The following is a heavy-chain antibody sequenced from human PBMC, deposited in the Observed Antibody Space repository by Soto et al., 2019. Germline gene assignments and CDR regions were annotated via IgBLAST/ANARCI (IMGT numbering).Heavy chain of an antibody. CDR2: ISSSSSTI. D-gene: IGHD6-13*01. V-gene: IGHV3-48*04. Sequence: GGSLRLSCAASGFTFSSYSMNWVRQAPGKGLEWVSYISSSSSTIYYADSVKGRFTISRDNAKNSLYLQMNSLRAEDTAVYHCARGSSRVGLWYFDYWGQGTLVTVSS. CDR1: GFTFSSYS. CDR3: ARGSSRVGLWYFDY. J-gene: IGHJ4*02.